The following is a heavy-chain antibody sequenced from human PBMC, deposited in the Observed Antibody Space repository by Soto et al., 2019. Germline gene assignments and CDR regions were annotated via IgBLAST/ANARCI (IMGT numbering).Heavy chain of an antibody. CDR1: GGCISSNY. Sequence: SETLSLTCTVAGGCISSNYWTWIRQPPGKGLEWIGYVYNSGSTNYNPSLKSRVTISEDTSKSQFSLKVNSMTAAETAVYYCARYRREAVAGYTLDNWGQGILVTASS. J-gene: IGHJ4*02. D-gene: IGHD6-13*01. V-gene: IGHV4-59*01. CDR3: ARYRREAVAGYTLDN. CDR2: VYNSGST.